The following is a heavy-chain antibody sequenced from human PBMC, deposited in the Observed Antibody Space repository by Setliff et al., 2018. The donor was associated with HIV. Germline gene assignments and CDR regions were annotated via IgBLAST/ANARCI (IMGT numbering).Heavy chain of an antibody. Sequence: ASVKVSCKSSGYIFTSDHMHWVRQAPGQGLEWMGMITPSDGNTNYEQKFQGRVTMTRDTSTSTVYMELSSLRFDDTAVYYCARDNNGWATDYWGQGTLVTVSS. CDR1: GYIFTSDH. D-gene: IGHD6-19*01. CDR3: ARDNNGWATDY. V-gene: IGHV1-46*01. J-gene: IGHJ4*02. CDR2: ITPSDGNT.